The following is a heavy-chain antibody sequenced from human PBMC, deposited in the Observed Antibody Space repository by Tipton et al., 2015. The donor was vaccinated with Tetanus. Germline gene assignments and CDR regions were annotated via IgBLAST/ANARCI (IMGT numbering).Heavy chain of an antibody. D-gene: IGHD3-22*01. J-gene: IGHJ6*02. CDR2: IDPNSGGT. Sequence: QVQLVQSGAEVKKPGASLKVSCKASGYTFTGYYLYRVRQAPGQGLEGMGWIDPNSGGTIYAQKFQGRVTMTRDTSISTAYMELSRLRSDDTAVYYCARDRGDYIYYGMDVWGPGTTVTVS. V-gene: IGHV1-2*02. CDR1: GYTFTGYY. CDR3: ARDRGDYIYYGMDV.